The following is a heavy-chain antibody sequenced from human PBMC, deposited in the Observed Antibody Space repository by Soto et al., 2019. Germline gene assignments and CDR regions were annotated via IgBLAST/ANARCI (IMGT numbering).Heavy chain of an antibody. J-gene: IGHJ5*02. CDR1: GFTFSSYS. CDR3: ARDPNSSGHNWFDP. V-gene: IGHV3-48*01. D-gene: IGHD6-19*01. CDR2: ISSSSSTI. Sequence: GGSLRLSCAASGFTFSSYSMNWVRQAPGKGLEWVSYISSSSSTIYYADSVKGRFTISRDNAKNSLYLQMNSLRAEDTAVYYCARDPNSSGHNWFDPWGQGTLVTVSS.